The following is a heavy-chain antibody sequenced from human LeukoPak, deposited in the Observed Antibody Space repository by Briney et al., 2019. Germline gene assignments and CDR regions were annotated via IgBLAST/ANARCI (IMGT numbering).Heavy chain of an antibody. CDR3: ARASNMAGIVDY. V-gene: IGHV3-33*01. D-gene: IGHD6-19*01. Sequence: PGGPLRLSCAASGFTFSSYGMHWVRQAPGKGLEWVAVIWYDGSNKYYADSVKGRFTISRDNSKNTLYLQMNSLRAEDTAVYYCARASNMAGIVDYWGQGTLVTVSS. J-gene: IGHJ4*02. CDR1: GFTFSSYG. CDR2: IWYDGSNK.